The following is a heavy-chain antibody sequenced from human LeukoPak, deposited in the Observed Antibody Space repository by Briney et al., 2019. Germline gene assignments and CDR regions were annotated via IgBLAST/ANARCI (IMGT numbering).Heavy chain of an antibody. CDR1: GGSISSSSYY. J-gene: IGHJ4*02. CDR2: ISGSGGST. V-gene: IGHV3-23*01. Sequence: ETLSLTCTVSGGSISSSSYYWGWIRQPPGKGLEWVSTISGSGGSTYYADSVKGRFTISRDNSMNTVYLQMNSLRAEDTAIYHCAKDPDCSSTSCYRQIDYWGQGTLVTVSS. D-gene: IGHD2-2*02. CDR3: AKDPDCSSTSCYRQIDY.